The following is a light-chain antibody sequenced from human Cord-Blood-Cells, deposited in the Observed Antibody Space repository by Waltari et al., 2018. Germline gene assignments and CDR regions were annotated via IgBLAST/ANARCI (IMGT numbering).Light chain of an antibody. Sequence: IQMTQSPSTLSASVGDRVNITCRASQSISSWLAWYQQKPGKAPKLLVYKASSLESGVPSRFSGSGSGTEFTLTISSLQPDDFATDYCQQYNSYSYRFGQGTKLEIK. CDR3: QQYNSYSYR. V-gene: IGKV1-5*03. CDR1: QSISSW. CDR2: KAS. J-gene: IGKJ2*03.